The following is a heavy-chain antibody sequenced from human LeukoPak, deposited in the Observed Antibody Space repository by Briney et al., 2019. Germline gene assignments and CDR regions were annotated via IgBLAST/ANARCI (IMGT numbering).Heavy chain of an antibody. CDR3: ARAPVEMATITGYFYYGMDV. Sequence: ASVKVSCKASEYTFSSYYIHWVRQAPGQGLEWMGIINPSGGSTSYAQRFQGRVTMTRDTSTNTAYMEVSRLRSEDTAVYYCARAPVEMATITGYFYYGMDVWGQGTTVTVSS. D-gene: IGHD5-24*01. CDR2: INPSGGST. CDR1: EYTFSSYY. J-gene: IGHJ6*02. V-gene: IGHV1-46*01.